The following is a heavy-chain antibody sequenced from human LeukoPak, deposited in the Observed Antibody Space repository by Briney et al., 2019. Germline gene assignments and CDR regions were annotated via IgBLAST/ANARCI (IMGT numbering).Heavy chain of an antibody. D-gene: IGHD2-8*01. CDR1: GYSISSGYY. J-gene: IGHJ3*02. V-gene: IGHV4-38-2*02. Sequence: SETLSLTCTVSGYSISSGYYWGWIRQSPGKGLEWIATIYRSGSTYYNPSLKSRVTISIDTSKNQFSLKLSSVTAADTAVYYCARVGELMVYAPHGPDDAFDIWGQGTLVTVSS. CDR2: IYRSGST. CDR3: ARVGELMVYAPHGPDDAFDI.